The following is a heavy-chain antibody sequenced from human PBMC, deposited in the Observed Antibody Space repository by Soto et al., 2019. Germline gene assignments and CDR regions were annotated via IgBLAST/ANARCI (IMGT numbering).Heavy chain of an antibody. Sequence: GASVKVSCKASGYTFTGYFMHWVRQAPGQGLEWMGYINPNSGVTKYAQKFQGRVTLTRDTSINTAYMEMTMLTSDDTAVYYCARGGGTILAPLPWGQGTLVTAPQ. D-gene: IGHD3-3*01. CDR1: GYTFTGYF. CDR3: ARGGGTILAPLP. V-gene: IGHV1-2*02. J-gene: IGHJ5*02. CDR2: INPNSGVT.